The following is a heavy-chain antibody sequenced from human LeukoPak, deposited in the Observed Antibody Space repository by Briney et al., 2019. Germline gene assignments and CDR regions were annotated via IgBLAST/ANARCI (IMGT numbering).Heavy chain of an antibody. CDR2: ITVSGGST. V-gene: IGHV3-23*01. J-gene: IGHJ4*02. CDR3: AKHSSGPYDY. D-gene: IGHD3-22*01. CDR1: GFIFADNA. Sequence: PGESLRLSCAVSGFIFADNAMHWVRQAPGKGLEWVSTITVSGGSTYYADSVKGRFTISRDNSKNTLYLQMNSLRAEDTAVYYSAKHSSGPYDYWGQGTLVTVSS.